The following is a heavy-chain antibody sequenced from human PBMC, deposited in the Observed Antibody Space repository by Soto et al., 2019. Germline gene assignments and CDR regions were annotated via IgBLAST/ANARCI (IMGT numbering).Heavy chain of an antibody. CDR1: GGTFSSYA. J-gene: IGHJ6*02. Sequence: SVKVSCKASGGTFSSYAISWVRQAPGQGLEWMGGIIPIFGTANYAQKFQGRVTITADESTSTAYMELSSLRSEDTAVYYCARDLKEDGSYYVFYYYYGMDVWGQGTTVTVSS. CDR2: IIPIFGTA. D-gene: IGHD1-26*01. CDR3: ARDLKEDGSYYVFYYYYGMDV. V-gene: IGHV1-69*13.